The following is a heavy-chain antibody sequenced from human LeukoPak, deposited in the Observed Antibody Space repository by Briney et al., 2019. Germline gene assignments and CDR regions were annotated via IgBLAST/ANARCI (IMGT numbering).Heavy chain of an antibody. CDR1: GYTFTSYD. CDR2: MNPNSGNT. Sequence: ASVKVSCKASGYTFTSYDINWVRHATGQGLEWMGRMNPNSGNTGYAQKFQGRVTMTRNTSISTAYMELSSLRSEDTAVYYCARAGYSSSWYFRKYYYYYMDVWGKGTTVTVSS. D-gene: IGHD6-13*01. CDR3: ARAGYSSSWYFRKYYYYYMDV. J-gene: IGHJ6*03. V-gene: IGHV1-8*01.